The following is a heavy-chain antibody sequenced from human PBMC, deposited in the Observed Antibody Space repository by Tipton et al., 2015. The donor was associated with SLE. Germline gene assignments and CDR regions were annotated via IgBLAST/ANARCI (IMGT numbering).Heavy chain of an antibody. Sequence: TLSLTCAVYGGSFSGYYWSWIRQPPGKGLEWIGEINHSGSTNYNPSLKSRVTISVDTSKNQFSLKLTSVTAADTAVYYCARAEVGPTPNYHYYDMDVWGQGTTVTVSS. CDR2: INHSGST. D-gene: IGHD1-26*01. CDR1: GGSFSGYY. J-gene: IGHJ6*02. V-gene: IGHV4-34*01. CDR3: ARAEVGPTPNYHYYDMDV.